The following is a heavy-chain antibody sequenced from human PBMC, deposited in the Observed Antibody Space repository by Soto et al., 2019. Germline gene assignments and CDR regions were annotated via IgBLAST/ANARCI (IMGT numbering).Heavy chain of an antibody. V-gene: IGHV3-23*01. CDR1: GFSVSDYA. J-gene: IGHJ4*02. Sequence: GGSLRLSCAASGFSVSDYAMSWVRQAPGKGLEWVSVISESGGSTHYADSVRGRFTVSRDNSKNSLSLRMNSLRDEDTAVYFCAKRSPYSSGWYSPIFDYWGQGALVTVSS. CDR3: AKRSPYSSGWYSPIFDY. D-gene: IGHD6-13*01. CDR2: ISESGGST.